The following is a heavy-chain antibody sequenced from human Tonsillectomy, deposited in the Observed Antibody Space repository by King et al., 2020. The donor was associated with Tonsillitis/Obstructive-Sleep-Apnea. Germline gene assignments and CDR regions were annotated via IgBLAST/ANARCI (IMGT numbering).Heavy chain of an antibody. CDR1: GFTFSTYA. Sequence: VQLVESGGAVVQPGRSLRVSCAASGFTFSTYAMHWVRQAPGKGLEWVAVISYDGSNKYYADSVKGRFTISRDNSKNTLYLRINSLRAEDTAVYYCARPTDDHYYDIRDYYPNCFDPWGQGTLVSVSS. CDR3: ARPTDDHYYDIRDYYPNCFDP. J-gene: IGHJ5*02. CDR2: ISYDGSNK. D-gene: IGHD3-22*01. V-gene: IGHV3-30*04.